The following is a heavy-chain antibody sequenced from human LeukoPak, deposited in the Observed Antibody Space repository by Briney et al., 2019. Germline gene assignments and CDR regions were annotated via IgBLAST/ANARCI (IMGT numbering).Heavy chain of an antibody. CDR1: GFSFSSYS. Sequence: PGGSLRLSCAASGFSFSSYSMNWVRQAPGKGLEWVSSISSSSSYIYYADSVKGRFTISRDNAKNSLYLQMNSLRAEDTAVYYCARDSYYYDSSGYWSPMDDAFDIWGQGTMVTVSS. CDR2: ISSSSSYI. CDR3: ARDSYYYDSSGYWSPMDDAFDI. D-gene: IGHD3-22*01. J-gene: IGHJ3*02. V-gene: IGHV3-21*01.